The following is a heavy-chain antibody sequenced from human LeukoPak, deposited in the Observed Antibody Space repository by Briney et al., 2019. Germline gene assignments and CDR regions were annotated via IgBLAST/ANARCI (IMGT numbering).Heavy chain of an antibody. D-gene: IGHD5-24*01. J-gene: IGHJ3*02. CDR3: ARVGDGLNDGFDI. CDR1: GYTFTGYY. Sequence: ASVKVSCKASGYTFTGYYMSWVRQAPGQGLEWMGRINPNTGGTNYAQNFQGSVTMNRDTSITTVYMELSRLRSDDTAVYYCARVGDGLNDGFDIWGQGTMVTVSS. CDR2: INPNTGGT. V-gene: IGHV1-2*06.